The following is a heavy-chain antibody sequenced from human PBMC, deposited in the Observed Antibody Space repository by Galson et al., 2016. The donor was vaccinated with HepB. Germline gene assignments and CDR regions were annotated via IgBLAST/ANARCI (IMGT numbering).Heavy chain of an antibody. Sequence: SLRLSCAASGFTLSGYSMNWVRQAPGKGLEWVSSISSSSNYKYQADSLKGQFTISRDNAKNSLYLQMNSLRAEDTAVYYCARLDDYTSSYDQWGRGTLVTVSS. V-gene: IGHV3-21*01. D-gene: IGHD5-24*01. CDR1: GFTLSGYS. CDR2: ISSSSNYK. J-gene: IGHJ4*02. CDR3: ARLDDYTSSYDQ.